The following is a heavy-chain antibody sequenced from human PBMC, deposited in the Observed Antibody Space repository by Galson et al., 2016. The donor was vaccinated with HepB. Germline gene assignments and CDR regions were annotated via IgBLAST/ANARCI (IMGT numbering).Heavy chain of an antibody. J-gene: IGHJ6*02. V-gene: IGHV2-70*01. Sequence: PALVKPTQTLTLTCTFSGFSLSTSGMCVSWIRQPPGKALEWLALIDWDEDKYYSTSLKTRLTISKDTSKNQVVLTITNMDPVDTATYYCARMKNYYYGMDVWGQRTTVTVSS. CDR2: IDWDEDK. CDR3: ARMKNYYYGMDV. CDR1: GFSLSTSGMC.